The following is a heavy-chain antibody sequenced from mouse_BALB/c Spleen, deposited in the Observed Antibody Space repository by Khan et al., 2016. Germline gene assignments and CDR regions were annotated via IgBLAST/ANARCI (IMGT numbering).Heavy chain of an antibody. J-gene: IGHJ4*01. D-gene: IGHD2-1*01. V-gene: IGHV1S135*01. CDR2: IDPYNGNT. Sequence: VQLQQSGPELVKPGASVKVSCKASGYTFTSYNMYWVKQSHGKNLEWIGYIDPYNGNTTYNQKFKGKATLTVDKSSSTAYMHLNSLTSDDSVVYYCASDLLWYAMDYWGQGTSVTVSS. CDR1: GYTFTSYN. CDR3: ASDLLWYAMDY.